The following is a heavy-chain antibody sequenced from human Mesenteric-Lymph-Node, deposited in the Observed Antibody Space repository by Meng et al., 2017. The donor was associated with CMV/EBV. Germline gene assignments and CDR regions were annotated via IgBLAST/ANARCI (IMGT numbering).Heavy chain of an antibody. CDR1: GFTFSSYA. Sequence: CAASGFTFSSYAMSWVRQAPGKGLEWVSAISGSGGSTYYADSVKGRFTISRDNSKNTLYLQMNSLRAEDTAVYYCAKGGYSYGYFDYWGQGTLVPSPQ. J-gene: IGHJ4*02. CDR2: ISGSGGST. D-gene: IGHD5-18*01. CDR3: AKGGYSYGYFDY. V-gene: IGHV3-23*01.